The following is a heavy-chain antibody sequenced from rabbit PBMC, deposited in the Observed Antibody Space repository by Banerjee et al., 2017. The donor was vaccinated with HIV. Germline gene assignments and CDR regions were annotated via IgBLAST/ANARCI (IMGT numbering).Heavy chain of an antibody. CDR3: ARAQYNTGGALDL. D-gene: IGHD7-1*01. V-gene: IGHV1S40*01. Sequence: QSLEESGGDLVKPGGTLTLTCTASGFSFSSSYWICWVRQAPGKGLEWIACIYAGSSGSTYYASWAKGRFTISKTSSTTVTLQMTSLTAADTATYFCARAQYNTGGALDLWGQGTLVTVS. J-gene: IGHJ4*01. CDR2: IYAGSSGST. CDR1: GFSFSSSYW.